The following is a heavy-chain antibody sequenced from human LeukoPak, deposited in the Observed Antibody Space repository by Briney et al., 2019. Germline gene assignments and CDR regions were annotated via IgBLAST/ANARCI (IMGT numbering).Heavy chain of an antibody. V-gene: IGHV4-34*01. J-gene: IGHJ4*02. CDR2: INHSGST. Sequence: PSETLSLTCAVYGGSFSGYYWSWIRQPPGKGLEWIGEINHSGSTNYNPSLKSRVTISVDTSKNQFSLKLSSVTAADTAVYYCVRSMVHYDILTGYYNAYYFDYWGQGTLVTVSS. D-gene: IGHD3-9*01. CDR3: VRSMVHYDILTGYYNAYYFDY. CDR1: GGSFSGYY.